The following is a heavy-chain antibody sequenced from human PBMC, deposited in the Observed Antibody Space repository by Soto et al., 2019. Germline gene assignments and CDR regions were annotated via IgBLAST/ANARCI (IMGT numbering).Heavy chain of an antibody. J-gene: IGHJ3*02. V-gene: IGHV4-59*01. CDR2: IYYSGST. CDR3: ARAIDYDSSGYYTRWGDAFDI. CDR1: GGSISSYY. Sequence: KTSETLSLTCTVSGGSISSYYWSWIRQPPGKGLEWIGYIYYSGSTNYNPSLKSRVTISVDTSKNQFSLKLSSVTAADTAVYYCARAIDYDSSGYYTRWGDAFDIWGQGTMVTVSS. D-gene: IGHD3-22*01.